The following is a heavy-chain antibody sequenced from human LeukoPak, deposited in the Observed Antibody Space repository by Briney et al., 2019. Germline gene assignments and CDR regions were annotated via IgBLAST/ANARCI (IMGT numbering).Heavy chain of an antibody. Sequence: GASVKLSCKASGYTFTNFYMHWARQAPGQGLEWMGLIHPSDGDTKYAQEFQDRVTMTRDTSTSTVYMELSSLRFEDTAVYYCATYTQSGAQGISDYWGQGTLVAVSS. CDR2: IHPSDGDT. CDR1: GYTFTNFY. V-gene: IGHV1-46*01. CDR3: ATYTQSGAQGISDY. D-gene: IGHD3-10*01. J-gene: IGHJ4*02.